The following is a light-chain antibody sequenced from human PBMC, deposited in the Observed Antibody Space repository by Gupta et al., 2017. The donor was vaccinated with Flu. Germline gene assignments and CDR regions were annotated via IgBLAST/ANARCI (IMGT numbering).Light chain of an antibody. CDR2: GAF. CDR3: QLRNSYPSWT. Sequence: IQVTQSPSFLSASVGDRVTITCRASQDISSFLSWHQQKPGKAPKLLIYGAFTLQSGVASRLSGSGYGTELTLTSSSRQPEESAAYYCQLRNSYPSWTFGGGTKVEI. CDR1: QDISSF. V-gene: IGKV1-9*01. J-gene: IGKJ4*01.